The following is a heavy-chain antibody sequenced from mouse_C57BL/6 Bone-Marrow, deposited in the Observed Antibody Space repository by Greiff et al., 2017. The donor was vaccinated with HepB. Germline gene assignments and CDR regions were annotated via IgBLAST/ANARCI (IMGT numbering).Heavy chain of an antibody. CDR3: ARWGSSTYWYFDV. J-gene: IGHJ1*03. CDR2: IYPGDGDT. D-gene: IGHD1-1*01. CDR1: GYAFSSYW. Sequence: QVQLKQSGAELVKPGASVKISCKASGYAFSSYWMNWVQQRPGKGLEWIGQIYPGDGDTNYNGKFKGKATLTADKSSSTAYMQLSSLTSEDSAVYFCARWGSSTYWYFDVGGTGTTVTVSS. V-gene: IGHV1-80*01.